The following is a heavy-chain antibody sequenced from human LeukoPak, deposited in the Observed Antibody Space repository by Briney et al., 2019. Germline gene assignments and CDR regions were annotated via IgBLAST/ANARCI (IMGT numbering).Heavy chain of an antibody. Sequence: ASVKVSCKASGYTFTSYDINWVRQATGQGLEWMAWMNPNSGNTGYAQKFQGRVTMTRNASISTAYMELSSLRSEDTAVYYCARARRLRLGENCLYYFDYWGQGTLVTVSS. CDR2: MNPNSGNT. CDR1: GYTFTSYD. V-gene: IGHV1-8*01. D-gene: IGHD3-16*01. J-gene: IGHJ4*02. CDR3: ARARRLRLGENCLYYFDY.